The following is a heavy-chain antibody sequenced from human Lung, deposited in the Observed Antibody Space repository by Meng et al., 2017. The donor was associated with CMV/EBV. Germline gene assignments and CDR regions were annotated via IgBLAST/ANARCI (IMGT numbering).Heavy chain of an antibody. V-gene: IGHV1-2*02. CDR3: ARNNYYYDSSGPFGL. D-gene: IGHD3-22*01. Sequence: GYTFGDYFIHWVRKAPGQGLEWMGWINPRSGDSKYAQKFQGRVTMTRDTAISATYMEVRRLTYDDTAVYYCARNNYYYDSSGPFGLWGQGALVTVSS. J-gene: IGHJ5*02. CDR2: INPRSGDS. CDR1: GYTFGDYF.